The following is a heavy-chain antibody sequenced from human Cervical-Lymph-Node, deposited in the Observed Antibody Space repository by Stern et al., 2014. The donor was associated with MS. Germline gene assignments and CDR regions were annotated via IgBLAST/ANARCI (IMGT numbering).Heavy chain of an antibody. CDR2: IWYDGKKK. D-gene: IGHD1-7*01. V-gene: IGHV3-33*01. CDR1: GFTFSNYG. Sequence: VQLLESGGGVVQPGRSLRLSCAASGFTFSNYGMHWVRPAPGKGLEWLAVIWYDGKKKYYADSVKGRFTISRDNSKNTLFLQMSSLTAEDTALYYCARGNWNYEGMGYWGQGTLVTVSS. J-gene: IGHJ4*02. CDR3: ARGNWNYEGMGY.